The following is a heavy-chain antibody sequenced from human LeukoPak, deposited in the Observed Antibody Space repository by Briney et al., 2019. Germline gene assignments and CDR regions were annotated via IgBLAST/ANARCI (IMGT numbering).Heavy chain of an antibody. CDR1: GFTFSIYW. CDR3: ASGELSGYFEY. J-gene: IGHJ4*02. CDR2: IKQDGSEK. V-gene: IGHV3-7*01. Sequence: GGSLRLSCAASGFTFSIYWISWVRQAPGKGREWVANIKQDGSEKYYGDSVKGRFTISRDNAKSSLYLQMNSLSAEHTAVYYCASGELSGYFEYWGQGTLVTVSS. D-gene: IGHD3-10*01.